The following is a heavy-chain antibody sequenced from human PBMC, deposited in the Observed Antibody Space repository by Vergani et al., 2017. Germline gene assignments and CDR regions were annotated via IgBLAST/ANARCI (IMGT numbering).Heavy chain of an antibody. V-gene: IGHV3-21*01. Sequence: EVQLVESGGGLVKPGGSLRLSCAASGFTFSSYSMNWVRQAPGKGLEWVSSISSSSSYIYYADSVTGRFTISRDNAKNSLYLQMNSLRAEDTAVYYCARRRVVVVPAAIVGYYYGMDVWGQGTTVTVSS. CDR3: ARRRVVVVPAAIVGYYYGMDV. CDR1: GFTFSSYS. CDR2: ISSSSSYI. J-gene: IGHJ6*02. D-gene: IGHD2-2*01.